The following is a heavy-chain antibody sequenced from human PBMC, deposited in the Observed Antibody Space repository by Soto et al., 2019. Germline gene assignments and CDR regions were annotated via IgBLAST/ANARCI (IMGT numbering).Heavy chain of an antibody. Sequence: PGGSLRLSCAASGFTFSNAWMGWVRQAPGKGLEWVGRIKSKTDGGTTDYAAPVKGRFTISRDDSKNTLYLQVNSLKTEDTAVYYCTTEGYYYDSSGYFWPQFGMDVWGQGTTVTV. CDR1: GFTFSNAW. J-gene: IGHJ6*02. CDR3: TTEGYYYDSSGYFWPQFGMDV. D-gene: IGHD3-22*01. V-gene: IGHV3-15*01. CDR2: IKSKTDGGTT.